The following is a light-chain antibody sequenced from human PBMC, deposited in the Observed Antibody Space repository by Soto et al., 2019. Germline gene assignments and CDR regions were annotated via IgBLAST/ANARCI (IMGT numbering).Light chain of an antibody. Sequence: APLSLSPVESSSVACRASQSVNSYLAWYQQKPGQAPRLLIYGASSRATVIPDRFSGSGSRTDFTLTISSLQPEDFATYYWQQSYSTPALTFCGGTKVDIK. J-gene: IGKJ4*02. V-gene: IGKV3-11*01. CDR3: QQSYSTPALT. CDR1: QSVNSY. CDR2: GAS.